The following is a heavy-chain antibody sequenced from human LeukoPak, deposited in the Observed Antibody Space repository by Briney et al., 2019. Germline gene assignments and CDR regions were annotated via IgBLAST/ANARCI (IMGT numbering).Heavy chain of an antibody. CDR3: ARHYCSGGSCAAWFDP. CDR1: GGSISSGDYY. J-gene: IGHJ5*02. D-gene: IGHD2-15*01. Sequence: SETLSLTCTVSGGSISSGDYYWSWIRQPPGKGLEWIGYIYYSGSTYYNPSLKSRITISVDTSKTQFSLKLSSVIAADTAVYYCARHYCSGGSCAAWFDPWGQGTLVTVSS. CDR2: IYYSGST. V-gene: IGHV4-30-4*08.